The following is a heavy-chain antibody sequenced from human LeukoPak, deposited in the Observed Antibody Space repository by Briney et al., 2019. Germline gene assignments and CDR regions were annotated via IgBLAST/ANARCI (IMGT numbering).Heavy chain of an antibody. CDR1: GFTFSSYS. V-gene: IGHV3-21*01. CDR2: ISSSSSYI. CDR3: ARDGVVVPAAIPYYFDY. Sequence: GGSLRLSSAASGFTFSSYSMNWVRQAPGKGLEWVSSISSSSSYIYYADSVKGRFTISRDNAKNSLYLQMNSLRAEDTAVYYCARDGVVVPAAIPYYFDYWGQGTLVTVSS. J-gene: IGHJ4*02. D-gene: IGHD2-2*01.